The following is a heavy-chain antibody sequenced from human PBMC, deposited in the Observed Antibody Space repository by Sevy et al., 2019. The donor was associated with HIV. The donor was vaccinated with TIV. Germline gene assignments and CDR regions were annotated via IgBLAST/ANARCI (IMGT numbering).Heavy chain of an antibody. V-gene: IGHV4-38-2*01. Sequence: SETLSLTCAVSGYSISSGYYSGWIRQPPGKGLEWIGSIYHSGSTYYNPSLKSRVTISVDTSKNQFSLKLSSVTAADTAVYYCARRVTSHYYYMDVWGKGTTVTVSS. CDR3: ARRVTSHYYYMDV. J-gene: IGHJ6*03. CDR1: GYSISSGYY. CDR2: IYHSGST.